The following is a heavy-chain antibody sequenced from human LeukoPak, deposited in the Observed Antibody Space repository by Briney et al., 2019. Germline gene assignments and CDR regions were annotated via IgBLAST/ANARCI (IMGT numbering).Heavy chain of an antibody. D-gene: IGHD6-13*01. CDR3: AKNRHSSSWSGGY. J-gene: IGHJ4*02. V-gene: IGHV3-30*02. CDR2: IRYDGSNK. CDR1: GFTFSSYG. Sequence: GGSLRLSCAASGFTFSSYGMHWVRQAPGKGLEWVAFIRYDGSNKYYADSVKGRFTISRDNSKNTLYLQINSLRAEDTAVYYCAKNRHSSSWSGGYWGQGTLVTVSS.